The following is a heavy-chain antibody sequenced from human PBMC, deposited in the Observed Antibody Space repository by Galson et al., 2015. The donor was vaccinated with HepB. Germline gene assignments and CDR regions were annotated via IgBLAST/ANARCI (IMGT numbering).Heavy chain of an antibody. J-gene: IGHJ1*01. CDR2: IIPILGIA. D-gene: IGHD3-10*01. CDR3: VNVREGYYKH. V-gene: IGHV1-69*02. CDR1: GGTFSSYT. Sequence: SVKVSCKASGGTFSSYTISWVRQAPGQGLEWMGRIIPILGIANYAQKFQGRVTITEDKSTSTADMELSSLRSEVTAVYYCVNVREGYYKHWGQGTLVTVSS.